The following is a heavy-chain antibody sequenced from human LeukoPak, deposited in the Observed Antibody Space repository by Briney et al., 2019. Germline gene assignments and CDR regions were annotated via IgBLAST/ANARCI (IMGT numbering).Heavy chain of an antibody. CDR2: MNPNSGNT. CDR3: ARGQYPLRIEVAGVYYCYYGMDV. V-gene: IGHV1-8*01. CDR1: GYTFTSYD. J-gene: IGHJ6*02. D-gene: IGHD6-19*01. Sequence: GASVQVSCKASGYTFTSYDINWVRQATGQGLEWMGWMNPNSGNTGYAQKFQGRVTMTRDTSITTAYMELSSLRSEDTAVYYCARGQYPLRIEVAGVYYCYYGMDVWGQGTTVTVSS.